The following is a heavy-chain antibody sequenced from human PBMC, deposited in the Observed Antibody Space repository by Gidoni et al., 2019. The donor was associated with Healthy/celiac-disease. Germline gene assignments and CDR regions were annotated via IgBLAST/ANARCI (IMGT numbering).Heavy chain of an antibody. V-gene: IGHV4-31*03. D-gene: IGHD2-2*01. CDR1: GGSISSGGYY. J-gene: IGHJ3*02. Sequence: QVQLQESGPGLVKPSQTLSLTCTVSGGSISSGGYYWSWIRQHPGKGLEWIGYIYYSGSTYYNPSLKSRVTISVDTSKNQFSLKLSSVTAADTAVYYCARVGLGVVVVPAAPRDAFDIWGQGTMVTVSS. CDR3: ARVGLGVVVVPAAPRDAFDI. CDR2: IYYSGST.